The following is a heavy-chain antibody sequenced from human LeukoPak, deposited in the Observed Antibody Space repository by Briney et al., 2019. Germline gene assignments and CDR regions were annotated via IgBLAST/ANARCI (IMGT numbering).Heavy chain of an antibody. CDR3: ARVRGGWFKTWAFDY. Sequence: SETLSLTCAVYGGSFSGYYWSWIRQPPGKGLEWIGEINHSGSTNYNPSLKSRVTISVDTSKNQFSLKLSSVTAADTAVYYCARVRGGWFKTWAFDYWGQGTLVTVSS. J-gene: IGHJ4*02. D-gene: IGHD6-19*01. CDR2: INHSGST. V-gene: IGHV4-34*01. CDR1: GGSFSGYY.